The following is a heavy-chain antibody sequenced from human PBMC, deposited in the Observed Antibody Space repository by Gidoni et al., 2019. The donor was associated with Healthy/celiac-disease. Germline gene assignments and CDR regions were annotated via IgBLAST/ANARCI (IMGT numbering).Heavy chain of an antibody. V-gene: IGHV3-53*04. CDR2: IYSGGST. D-gene: IGHD6-19*01. CDR1: GFTVSSNY. J-gene: IGHJ3*02. CDR3: AREAVAGAFDI. Sequence: EVQLVESGRGLVQPGGSLRLSCAPSGFTVSSNYMRWVRQAPGKVLEWVSVIYSGGSTYYADSVKGRFTISRHNSKNTLYLQMNSLRAEDTAVYYCAREAVAGAFDIWGQGTMVTVSS.